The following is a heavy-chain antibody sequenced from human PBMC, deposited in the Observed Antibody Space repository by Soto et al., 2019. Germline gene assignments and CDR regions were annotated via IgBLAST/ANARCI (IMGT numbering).Heavy chain of an antibody. CDR3: ASSAGLDHLLNYYGLNV. J-gene: IGHJ6*02. CDR2: ISPVLGTP. V-gene: IGHV1-69*01. D-gene: IGHD6-13*01. CDR1: GGTFTSTA. Sequence: VLLVQSSAEVKKPGSSVKVSCKASGGTFTSTAFSWVRQAPGQGLEWIGGISPVLGTPNYAQKFQARLTVTADASTTTVHMELSSLRSDDTAVYYCASSAGLDHLLNYYGLNVWGQGTTVTVSS.